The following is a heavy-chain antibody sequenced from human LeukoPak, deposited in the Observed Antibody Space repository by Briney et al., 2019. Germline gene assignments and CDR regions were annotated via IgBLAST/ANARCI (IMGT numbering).Heavy chain of an antibody. Sequence: PGGSLRLSCAASGFTFSNYWMHWVRQAPGKGLVWVSRINTDGSRITYADSVKGRFTISRDNAMNTVYLQMNSLRAEDTAVYYCAKEVVVVITTPTEAGFDYWGQGTLVTVSS. CDR2: INTDGSRI. CDR1: GFTFSNYW. V-gene: IGHV3-74*01. CDR3: AKEVVVVITTPTEAGFDY. J-gene: IGHJ4*02. D-gene: IGHD3-22*01.